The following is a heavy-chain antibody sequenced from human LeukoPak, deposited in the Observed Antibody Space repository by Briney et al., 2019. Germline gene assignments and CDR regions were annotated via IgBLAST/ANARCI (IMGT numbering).Heavy chain of an antibody. V-gene: IGHV4-59*08. Sequence: PSETLSLTCTVSGGSISSYYWSWIRQPPGKGPEWIGYVYYKGDTSYSPSLDSRVSISVDTSKKYFSLKLNSVTAADTAMYYCARHVTVTYDAFDLWARGQWSPSLQ. CDR1: GGSISSYY. CDR2: VYYKGDT. J-gene: IGHJ3*01. CDR3: ARHVTVTYDAFDL. D-gene: IGHD4-11*01.